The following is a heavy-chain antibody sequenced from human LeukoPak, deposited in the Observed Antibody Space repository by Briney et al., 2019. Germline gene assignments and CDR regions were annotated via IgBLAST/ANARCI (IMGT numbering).Heavy chain of an antibody. CDR1: GYTFTGYY. D-gene: IGHD6-13*01. Sequence: ASVKVSCKASGYTFTGYYMHWVRQAPGQGLEWMGWINPNSGGTNYAQKFQGRVTMTRDTSISTAYMELSRLRSDDTAVYYCAKNKWARIAAAQRYFQHWGQGTLVTVSS. J-gene: IGHJ1*01. CDR3: AKNKWARIAAAQRYFQH. V-gene: IGHV1-2*02. CDR2: INPNSGGT.